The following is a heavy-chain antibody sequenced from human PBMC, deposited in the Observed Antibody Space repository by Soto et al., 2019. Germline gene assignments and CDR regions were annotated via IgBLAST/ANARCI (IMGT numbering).Heavy chain of an antibody. Sequence: PGGSLRLSCAASGFTFDDYAMHWVRQVPGKGLEWVSGISWNSGSIGYADSVKGRFTISRDNAKNSLYLQMNSLRAEDTALYYCAKGVSAYSNLFDYWGQGTLVTVSS. J-gene: IGHJ4*02. CDR2: ISWNSGSI. CDR3: AKGVSAYSNLFDY. V-gene: IGHV3-9*01. D-gene: IGHD4-4*01. CDR1: GFTFDDYA.